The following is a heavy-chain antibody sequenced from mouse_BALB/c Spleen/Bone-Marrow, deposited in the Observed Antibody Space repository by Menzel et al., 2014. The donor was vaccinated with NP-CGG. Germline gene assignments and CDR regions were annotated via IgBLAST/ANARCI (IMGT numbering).Heavy chain of an antibody. Sequence: EVKLVESGGDLVKPGGSLKLSCAASGFTFSSYGMSWVRQTPDKRLEWVATISSGGSYTYYPDSVKGRFTISRDNAKNTPYLQMSSLKSEDTAKYYCTRRPLESNSYFDYWGQGTTLTVSS. CDR2: ISSGGSYT. CDR1: GFTFSSYG. CDR3: TRRPLESNSYFDY. D-gene: IGHD2-5*01. J-gene: IGHJ2*01. V-gene: IGHV5-6*02.